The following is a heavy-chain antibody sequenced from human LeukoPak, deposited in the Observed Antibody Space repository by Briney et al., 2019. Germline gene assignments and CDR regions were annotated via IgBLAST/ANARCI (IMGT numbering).Heavy chain of an antibody. V-gene: IGHV1-18*04. CDR1: GYTFTSYG. D-gene: IGHD2-2*01. J-gene: IGHJ3*02. CDR2: ISAYNGNT. Sequence: ASVKVSCKASGYTFTSYGISWVRQAPGQGLEWMGWISAYNGNTNYAQKLQGRVTMTTDTSTSTAYMELRGLRSDDTSVYYCASSSTPLDAFDIWGQGTIVTVSS. CDR3: ASSSTPLDAFDI.